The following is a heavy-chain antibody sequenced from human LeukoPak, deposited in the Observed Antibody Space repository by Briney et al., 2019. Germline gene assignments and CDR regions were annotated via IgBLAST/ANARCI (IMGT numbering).Heavy chain of an antibody. J-gene: IGHJ3*02. CDR3: TRNAFDM. CDR2: INQDGSEK. CDR1: GFTFSNAW. Sequence: GGSLRLSCAASGFTFSNAWMSWVRQAPGKGLEWVANINQDGSEKNYVDSVKGRFTISRDNARNSLYLQMNSLRAEDTAVYYCTRNAFDMWGQGTMVTVSS. V-gene: IGHV3-7*01.